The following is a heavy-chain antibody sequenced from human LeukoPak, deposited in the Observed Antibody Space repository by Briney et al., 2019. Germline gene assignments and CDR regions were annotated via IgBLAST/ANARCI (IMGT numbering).Heavy chain of an antibody. D-gene: IGHD4-11*01. V-gene: IGHV3-11*01. CDR2: ISSSGSTI. Sequence: GGSLRLSCAASGFTFSDFYMSWIRQAPGKGLEWVSYISSSGSTIYYADSVKGRFTISRDNAKNSLYLQMNSLRAEDTAVYYCAKDRVSYSNYPSPPDYWGQGTLVTVSS. CDR3: AKDRVSYSNYPSPPDY. CDR1: GFTFSDFY. J-gene: IGHJ4*02.